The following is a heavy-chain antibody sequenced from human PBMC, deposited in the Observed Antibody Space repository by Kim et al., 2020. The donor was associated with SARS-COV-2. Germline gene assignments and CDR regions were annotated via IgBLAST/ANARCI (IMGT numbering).Heavy chain of an antibody. CDR3: ARYCSTTSCSGAMDV. D-gene: IGHD2-2*01. CDR1: GGSISSTSYY. V-gene: IGHV4-39*01. CDR2: IYYSGST. J-gene: IGHJ6*04. Sequence: SETLSLTCIVSGGSISSTSYYWGWIRQPPGKGLEWIGTIYYSGSTYYNPSLKSRVTISVDTSNNQFSLKLSSVTAADTAVYYCARYCSTTSCSGAMDVWGEGTTGTVSS.